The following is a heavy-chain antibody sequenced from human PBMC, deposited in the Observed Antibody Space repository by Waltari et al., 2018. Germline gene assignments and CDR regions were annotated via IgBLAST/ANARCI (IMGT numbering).Heavy chain of an antibody. D-gene: IGHD5-12*01. V-gene: IGHV3-15*01. CDR1: GFTFTNAW. CDR3: ITDDTGHDWGY. J-gene: IGHJ4*02. CDR2: IKSKLDGATT. Sequence: EEQLVESGGGLVKPGGSLRLSCAASGFTFTNAWMNWVRQAPGKGLEWVGRIKSKLDGATTDYAATVKGRFTISRDDSKNTLYLQMNSLKTEDTAVYYCITDDTGHDWGYWGQGTLVTVSS.